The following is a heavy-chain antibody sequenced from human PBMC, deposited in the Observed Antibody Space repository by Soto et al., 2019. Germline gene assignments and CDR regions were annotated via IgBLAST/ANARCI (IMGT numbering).Heavy chain of an antibody. CDR3: ARGLGAQLSYYYYYYGMDV. J-gene: IGHJ6*02. Sequence: VSVKVSCKASGYTFTGYYMHWVRQAPGQELEWMGWINPNSSGTNYAQKFQGWVTMTRDTSISTAYMELSRLRSDDTAVYYCARGLGAQLSYYYYYYGMDVWGQRTTVTVSS. CDR1: GYTFTGYY. V-gene: IGHV1-2*04. D-gene: IGHD5-18*01. CDR2: INPNSSGT.